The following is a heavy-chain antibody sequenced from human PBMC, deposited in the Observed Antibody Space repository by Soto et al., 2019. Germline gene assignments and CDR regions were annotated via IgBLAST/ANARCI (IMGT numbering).Heavy chain of an antibody. CDR1: GFTFSSYG. Sequence: QVQLVESGGGVVQPGRSLRLSCAASGFTFSSYGMHWVRQAPGKGLEWVAVIWYDGSNKYYADSVKGRFTISRDNSKNTLYLQMNSLRAEDMAVYYCARDAGGSESYYYGMDVWGQGTTVTVSS. D-gene: IGHD3-10*01. CDR3: ARDAGGSESYYYGMDV. V-gene: IGHV3-33*01. CDR2: IWYDGSNK. J-gene: IGHJ6*02.